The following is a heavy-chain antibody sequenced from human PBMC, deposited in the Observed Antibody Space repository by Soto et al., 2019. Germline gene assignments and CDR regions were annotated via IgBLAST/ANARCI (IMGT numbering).Heavy chain of an antibody. J-gene: IGHJ2*01. Sequence: QVQLVQSGAEVKKPGSSVTVSCKASGGTFSSYTISWVRQAPGQGLEWMGGIIPIFGTVNYAQKFQGRVTITADEYTSTAYMEVSSLRSAETAVYYCARGNHRWIQLWYFDLWGRGTLVTVSS. CDR2: IIPIFGTV. CDR1: GGTFSSYT. V-gene: IGHV1-69*12. D-gene: IGHD5-18*01. CDR3: ARGNHRWIQLWYFDL.